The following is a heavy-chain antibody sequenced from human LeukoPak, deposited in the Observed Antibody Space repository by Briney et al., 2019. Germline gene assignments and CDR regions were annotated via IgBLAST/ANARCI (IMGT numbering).Heavy chain of an antibody. CDR2: ISSRSRTI. J-gene: IGHJ3*01. V-gene: IGHV3-48*04. CDR3: VRGTRAFDV. CDR1: GFIFRSYD. Sequence: GGSLRLSCAASGFIFRSYDFNWVRQAPGKGLEWVSYISSRSRTIYYADSVKGRFTISRDNAQKSLYLQINSLRGDDTALYYCVRGTRAFDVWGQGTMVTVSS.